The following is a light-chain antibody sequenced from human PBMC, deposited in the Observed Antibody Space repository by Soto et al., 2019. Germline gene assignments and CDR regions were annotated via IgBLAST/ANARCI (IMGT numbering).Light chain of an antibody. CDR2: EVT. J-gene: IGLJ1*01. V-gene: IGLV2-8*01. Sequence: QSVLTQPPSASGSPGQSVTISCTGTSSDVGGYNYVSWYQQHPGKAPKLMIYEVTKRPSGVPDRFSGSKSDNTASLTVSGLQAEDEADYYCSSYAGSNKRVFGTGTKVTVL. CDR3: SSYAGSNKRV. CDR1: SSDVGGYNY.